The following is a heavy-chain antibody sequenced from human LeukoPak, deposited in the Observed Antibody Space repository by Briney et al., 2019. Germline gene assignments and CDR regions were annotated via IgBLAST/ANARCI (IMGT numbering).Heavy chain of an antibody. D-gene: IGHD1-26*01. J-gene: IGHJ4*02. CDR1: GFILSDYN. CDR2: ISIIGTYI. CDR3: ARDLSATAPAYDY. V-gene: IGHV3-21*01. Sequence: GGSLRLSCAASGFILSDYNMNWVRQAPGKGLEWVSVISIIGTYITYADSVKGRLTISRDNAKNSLYLQMNTLRAEDTAVDYCARDLSATAPAYDYWGQGTLVTVSS.